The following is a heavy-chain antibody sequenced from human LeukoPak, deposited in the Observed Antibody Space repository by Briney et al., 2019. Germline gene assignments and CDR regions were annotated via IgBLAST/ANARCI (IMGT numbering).Heavy chain of an antibody. Sequence: GGSLRLSCAASGFTFSDYYMSWIRQAPGKGLEWVTYISSSSSYTNYADSVKGRFTISRDNAKNSLYLQMNSLRAEDTAVYYCASRLYYYDSSGCSDWGQGTLVTVSS. V-gene: IGHV3-11*06. CDR1: GFTFSDYY. J-gene: IGHJ4*02. CDR3: ASRLYYYDSSGCSD. D-gene: IGHD3-22*01. CDR2: ISSSSSYT.